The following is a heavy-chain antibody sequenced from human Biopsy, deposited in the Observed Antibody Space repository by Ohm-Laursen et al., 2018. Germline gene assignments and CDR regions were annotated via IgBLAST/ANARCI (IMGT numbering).Heavy chain of an antibody. CDR2: FYNSETT. V-gene: IGHV4-39*01. Sequence: GTLSLTCTVSGDSISTSTTYYWAWLRQPPGKGLEWIGSFYNSETTFYNPSLKSRVAISVDTSTNQFSLKVSSVTAADTALYYCARHPTGFWFDPWGHGTLVTVSS. CDR3: ARHPTGFWFDP. J-gene: IGHJ5*02. CDR1: GDSISTSTTYY.